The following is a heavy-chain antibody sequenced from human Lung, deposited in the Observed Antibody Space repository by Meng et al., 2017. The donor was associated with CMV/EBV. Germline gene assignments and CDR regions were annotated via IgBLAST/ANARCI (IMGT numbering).Heavy chain of an antibody. D-gene: IGHD2-15*01. CDR3: ASGTPGRSYCDY. J-gene: IGHJ4*02. Sequence: QVQLVQSGSELKMPGDSVKVSCQAAGYTFTSSSMNWVRHAPGQGLEWMGWFVNYVDTYPAPKFQGRVTMTTDTHTNTAFMELRSLTSDDTAVYYCASGTPGRSYCDYWGQGTLVTVSS. CDR2: FVNYVDT. V-gene: IGHV1-18*01. CDR1: GYTFTSSS.